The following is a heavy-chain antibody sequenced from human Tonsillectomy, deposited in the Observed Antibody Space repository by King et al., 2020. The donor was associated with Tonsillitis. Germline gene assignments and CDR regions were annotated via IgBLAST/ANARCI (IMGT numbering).Heavy chain of an antibody. CDR3: ARTGYCSSTRFPFPWFDP. Sequence: QLVQSGGGLVQPGGSLRLSCAASGFTVSSNYMSWVRQAPGEGLEWGSVIYSGGSTYYADSVKGRFTISRHNSKNTLYLKMNSLRAEDTPVCYCARTGYCSSTRFPFPWFDPWGQGTLVSASS. CDR1: GFTVSSNY. D-gene: IGHD2-2*01. J-gene: IGHJ5*02. CDR2: IYSGGST. V-gene: IGHV3-53*04.